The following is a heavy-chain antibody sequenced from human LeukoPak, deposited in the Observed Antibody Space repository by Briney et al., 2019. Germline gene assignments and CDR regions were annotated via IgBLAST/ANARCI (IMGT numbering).Heavy chain of an antibody. D-gene: IGHD5-18*01. CDR1: GYTFTSYG. Sequence: ASVKVSCKASGYTFTSYGISWVRQAPGQGLEWMGWISAYNGNTNYAQKLQGRVTMTTDTSTSTAYMELRSLRSDDTAVYYCAKDKPIQLWLQGYFDYWGQGTLVTVSS. CDR2: ISAYNGNT. CDR3: AKDKPIQLWLQGYFDY. V-gene: IGHV1-18*01. J-gene: IGHJ4*02.